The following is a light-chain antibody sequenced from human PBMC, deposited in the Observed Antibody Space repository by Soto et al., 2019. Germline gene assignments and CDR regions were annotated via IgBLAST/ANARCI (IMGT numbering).Light chain of an antibody. CDR2: NDN. Sequence: SYELTQPLSVSVALGQTARITCGGKHIGSKDVHWYQQKPGQAPVLVIYNDNNRPSGIPERFSGSNSGNTATLTISGAQAGDEADYYCQLWDSSTVVFGGGTKVTVL. V-gene: IGLV3-9*01. CDR1: HIGSKD. CDR3: QLWDSSTVV. J-gene: IGLJ2*01.